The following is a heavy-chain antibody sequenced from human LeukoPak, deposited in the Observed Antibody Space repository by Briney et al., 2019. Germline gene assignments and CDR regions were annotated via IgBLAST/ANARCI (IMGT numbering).Heavy chain of an antibody. J-gene: IGHJ4*02. V-gene: IGHV3-53*01. CDR2: IYSGGST. CDR1: GFTVSSNY. Sequence: PGGSLRLSCAASGFTVSSNYMSWVRQAPGKGLEWVSVIYSGGSTYYADSVKGRFTISRDNSKNTLYLQMNSLRAEDTAVYYCARGDRYNWNYFDYWGQGTLVTVSS. CDR3: ARGDRYNWNYFDY. D-gene: IGHD1-20*01.